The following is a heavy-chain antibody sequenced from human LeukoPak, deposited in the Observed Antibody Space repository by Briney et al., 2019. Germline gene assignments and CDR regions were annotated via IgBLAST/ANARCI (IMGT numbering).Heavy chain of an antibody. V-gene: IGHV4-39*01. CDR3: ARNDYGDYFYWFDP. J-gene: IGHJ5*02. CDR1: GGSISSSSYY. D-gene: IGHD4-17*01. Sequence: SETLSLTCTVSGGSISSSSYYWGWIRQPPGKGLEWIGEINHSGSTYYNPSLKSRVTISVDTSKNQFSLKLSSVTAADTAVYYCARNDYGDYFYWFDPWGQGTLVTVSS. CDR2: INHSGST.